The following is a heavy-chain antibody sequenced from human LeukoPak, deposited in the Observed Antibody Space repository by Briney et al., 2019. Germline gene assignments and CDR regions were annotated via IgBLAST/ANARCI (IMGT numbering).Heavy chain of an antibody. Sequence: GGSLRLSCAASGFTFDDYAMHWVRHAPGKGLEWVSGISWNSGSIGYADSVKGRFTISRDNAKNSLYLQMSSLRAEDTAVYYCARERIYYGGGTMYWGKGTLVTVSS. D-gene: IGHD3-10*01. CDR3: ARERIYYGGGTMY. CDR2: ISWNSGSI. V-gene: IGHV3-9*01. CDR1: GFTFDDYA. J-gene: IGHJ4*02.